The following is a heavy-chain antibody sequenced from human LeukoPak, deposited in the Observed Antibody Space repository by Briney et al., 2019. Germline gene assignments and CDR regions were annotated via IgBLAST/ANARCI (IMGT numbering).Heavy chain of an antibody. CDR2: IYYSGST. Sequence: SETLSLTCTVSGGSISSSSYYWGWIRQPPGKGMEWIGNIYYSGSTYYNPSLKSRVTISVDTSKNQFSLKLTSVTAADTAVYYCARLPAYCSTTSCSFDSWGQGTLVAVSS. V-gene: IGHV4-39*01. D-gene: IGHD2-2*01. CDR1: GGSISSSSYY. CDR3: ARLPAYCSTTSCSFDS. J-gene: IGHJ4*02.